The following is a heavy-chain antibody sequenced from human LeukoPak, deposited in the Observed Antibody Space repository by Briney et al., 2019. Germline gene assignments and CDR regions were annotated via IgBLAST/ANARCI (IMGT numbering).Heavy chain of an antibody. CDR1: GFTFSSYS. J-gene: IGHJ4*02. CDR3: ARSSLWDFDWLPSHFDY. V-gene: IGHV3-21*04. Sequence: PGGSLRLSCAASGFTFSSYSMNWVRQAPGKGLEWVSSISSSSSYTYYADSVKGRFTISRDNSKNTLYLQMNSLRAEDTAVYYCARSSLWDFDWLPSHFDYWGQGTLVTVSS. D-gene: IGHD3-9*01. CDR2: ISSSSSYT.